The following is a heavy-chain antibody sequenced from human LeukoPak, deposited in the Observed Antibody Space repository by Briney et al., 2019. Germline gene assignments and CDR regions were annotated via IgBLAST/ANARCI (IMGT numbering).Heavy chain of an antibody. CDR1: GFTFSSYA. J-gene: IGHJ4*02. CDR3: AKDRWYTAMGLFDY. D-gene: IGHD5-18*01. V-gene: IGHV3-30*04. CDR2: ISYDGSNK. Sequence: GRSLRLSCAASGFTFSSYAMHWVRQAPGRGLEWVAVISYDGSNKYYADSVKGRFTISRDNSKNTLYLQMNSLRAEDTAVYYCAKDRWYTAMGLFDYWGQGTLVTVSS.